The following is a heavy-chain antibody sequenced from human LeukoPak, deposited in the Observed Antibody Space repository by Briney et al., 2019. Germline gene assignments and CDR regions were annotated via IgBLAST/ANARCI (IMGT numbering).Heavy chain of an antibody. CDR1: GYTFTNYA. J-gene: IGHJ4*02. CDR2: ISVGNGNT. CDR3: ARRSGWGYFDY. D-gene: IGHD6-19*01. Sequence: ASVKVSCKASGYTFTNYAIHWVRQAPGHSLEWMGWISVGNGNTKYSQEFQGRVTITRDTSASTAYMELSSLRSEDMAVYYCARRSGWGYFDYWGQGTLVTASS. V-gene: IGHV1-3*03.